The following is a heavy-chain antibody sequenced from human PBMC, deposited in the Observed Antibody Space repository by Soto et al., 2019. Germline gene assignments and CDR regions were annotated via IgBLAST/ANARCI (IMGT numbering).Heavy chain of an antibody. D-gene: IGHD5-12*01. CDR1: GYTFTSYD. Sequence: GVSVKVSCKASGYTFTSYDINWVRQATGQGLEWMGWMNPNSGNTGYAQKFQGRVTMTRNTSISTAYMELSSLRSEDTAVYYCARATRPYSGYDSILGYWGQGTLVTVSS. V-gene: IGHV1-8*01. J-gene: IGHJ4*02. CDR3: ARATRPYSGYDSILGY. CDR2: MNPNSGNT.